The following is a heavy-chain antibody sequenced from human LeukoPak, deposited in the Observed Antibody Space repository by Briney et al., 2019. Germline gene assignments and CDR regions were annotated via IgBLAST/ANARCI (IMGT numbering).Heavy chain of an antibody. Sequence: ASVKVSCKVSGYTLTELSMHWFRQAPGKGLEWMGGFDPEDGETIYAQKFQGRVTMTEDTSTDTAYMELSSLRSEDTAVYYCATASRDSYYYYYYYMDVWGKGTTVTVSS. CDR2: FDPEDGET. D-gene: IGHD2-21*01. CDR3: ATASRDSYYYYYYYMDV. J-gene: IGHJ6*03. CDR1: GYTLTELS. V-gene: IGHV1-24*01.